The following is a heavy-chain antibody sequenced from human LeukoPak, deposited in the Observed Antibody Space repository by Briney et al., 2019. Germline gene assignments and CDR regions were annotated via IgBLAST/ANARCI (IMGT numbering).Heavy chain of an antibody. D-gene: IGHD1-26*01. CDR2: INPNSGGT. CDR3: ARTRYSRNAFDI. Sequence: ASVKVSCKASGGTFTGYYMHWVRQAPGQGLEWMGWINPNSGGTNYAQKFQGRVTMTRDTSISTAYMELSRLRSDDTAVYYCARTRYSRNAFDIWGQGTMVTVSS. V-gene: IGHV1-2*02. CDR1: GGTFTGYY. J-gene: IGHJ3*02.